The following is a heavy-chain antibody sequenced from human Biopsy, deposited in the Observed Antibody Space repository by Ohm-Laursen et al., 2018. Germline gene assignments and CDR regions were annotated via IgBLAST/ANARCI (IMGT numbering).Heavy chain of an antibody. CDR3: ARGYSATYGRFDP. CDR1: GGSISSFY. J-gene: IGHJ5*02. D-gene: IGHD1-26*01. CDR2: INYSGRT. Sequence: GTLSLTCPVSGGSISSFYWSWIRQPPGKGLEWIGYINYSGRTNYNPSLKSRVTISVDTSKNQVSLKVYSLSASDAAVYYCARGYSATYGRFDPWGQGTLVTVSS. V-gene: IGHV4-59*01.